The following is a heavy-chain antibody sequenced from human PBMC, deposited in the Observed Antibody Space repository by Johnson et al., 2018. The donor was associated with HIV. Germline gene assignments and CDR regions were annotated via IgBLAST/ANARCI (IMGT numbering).Heavy chain of an antibody. V-gene: IGHV3-66*01. Sequence: VQLVESGGGLVKPGGSQTLSCAASGFTFSDYYMSWVRQAPGKGLEWVSVISSGGDTYYADSVRGRFTISRDNSKNTLYLQMNSLRAEDTAVYYCARACRDGYTCDAFDIWGQGTMVTVSS. J-gene: IGHJ3*02. D-gene: IGHD5-24*01. CDR1: GFTFSDYY. CDR3: ARACRDGYTCDAFDI. CDR2: ISSGGDT.